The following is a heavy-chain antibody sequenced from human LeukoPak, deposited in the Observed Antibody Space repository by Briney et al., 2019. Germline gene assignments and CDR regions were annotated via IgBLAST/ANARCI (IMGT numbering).Heavy chain of an antibody. CDR3: ARDLGYCTNGVRHTRFDY. CDR2: ISGSGGST. D-gene: IGHD2-8*01. Sequence: GGSLRLSCAASGFTFSSYAMSWVRQAPGKGLEWVSAISGSGGSTYYADSVKGRFTISRDNSKNTLYLQMNSLRAEDTAVYYCARDLGYCTNGVRHTRFDYWGQGTLVAVSS. CDR1: GFTFSSYA. V-gene: IGHV3-23*01. J-gene: IGHJ4*02.